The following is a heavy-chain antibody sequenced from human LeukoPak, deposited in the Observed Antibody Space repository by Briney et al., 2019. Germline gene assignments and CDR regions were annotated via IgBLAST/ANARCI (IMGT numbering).Heavy chain of an antibody. J-gene: IGHJ4*02. CDR3: ARAYSGSKPYYFDY. CDR2: INPSGGSK. D-gene: IGHD1-26*01. Sequence: GASVKVSCKASGYTFTSYYTHWVRQAPGQGLEWMGIINPSGGSKTYAQKFQGRVTMTRDTSTSTVYMELNNLRSEDTAVYNCARAYSGSKPYYFDYWGQGTLVTVSS. V-gene: IGHV1-46*01. CDR1: GYTFTSYY.